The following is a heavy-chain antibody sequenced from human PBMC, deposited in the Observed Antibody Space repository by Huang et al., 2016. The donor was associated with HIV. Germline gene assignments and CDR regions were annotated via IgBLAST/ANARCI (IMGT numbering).Heavy chain of an antibody. CDR3: AAHGRIVGIPAAPLRFDP. J-gene: IGHJ5*02. CDR1: GGSISSSSYY. CDR2: IYQVGPP. V-gene: IGHV4-39*01. Sequence: QLQLQESGPGLVKPSATLSLTCTVSGGSISSSSYYWGWIRQPPGKGLEWIVSIYQVGPPDYNPSLRIRVTIPVDTSRTQVSLKLSAVTAADTAVYYCAAHGRIVGIPAAPLRFDPWGQGTLVTVSS. D-gene: IGHD6-13*01.